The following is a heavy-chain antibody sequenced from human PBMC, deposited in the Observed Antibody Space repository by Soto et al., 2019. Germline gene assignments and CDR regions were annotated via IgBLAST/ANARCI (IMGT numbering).Heavy chain of an antibody. D-gene: IGHD3-10*01. J-gene: IGHJ2*01. CDR1: GFTFSSDS. V-gene: IGHV3-48*02. CDR3: ARDAVTMVRGVIVNWYFDL. Sequence: EVQLVESGGALVQPGGSLRLSCAASGFTFSSDSMNWVRQAPGKGLEWLSYISSASSTIYYADSVKGRFTISRENGKNSLYLQMDSLRDEDTAVYYGARDAVTMVRGVIVNWYFDLWGRGTLVTVSS. CDR2: ISSASSTI.